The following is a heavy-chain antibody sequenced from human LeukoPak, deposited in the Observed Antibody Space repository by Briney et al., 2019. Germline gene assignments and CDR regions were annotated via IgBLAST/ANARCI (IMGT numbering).Heavy chain of an antibody. CDR1: GGSISSSYY. V-gene: IGHV4-59*08. CDR2: IYYSGST. D-gene: IGHD3-9*01. Sequence: SGTLSLTCAVSGGSISSSYYWSWIRQPPGKGLEWIGYIYYSGSTNYNPSLKSRVTISVDTSKNQFSPKLSSVTAADTAVYYCARVAGPYYDILTGDAFDIWGQGTMVTVSP. J-gene: IGHJ3*02. CDR3: ARVAGPYYDILTGDAFDI.